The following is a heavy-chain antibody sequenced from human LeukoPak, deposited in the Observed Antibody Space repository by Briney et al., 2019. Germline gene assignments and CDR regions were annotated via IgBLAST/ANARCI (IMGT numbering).Heavy chain of an antibody. J-gene: IGHJ5*02. D-gene: IGHD4-11*01. V-gene: IGHV4-59*01. CDR2: IYYSGST. CDR3: ARAGYSNYEQNWFDP. Sequence: SETLSLTXTVSGGSISSYYWSWIRQPPGKGLEWIGYIYYSGSTNYNPSPKSRVTISVDTSKNQFSLKLSSVTAADTAVYYCARAGYSNYEQNWFDPWGQGTLVTVSS. CDR1: GGSISSYY.